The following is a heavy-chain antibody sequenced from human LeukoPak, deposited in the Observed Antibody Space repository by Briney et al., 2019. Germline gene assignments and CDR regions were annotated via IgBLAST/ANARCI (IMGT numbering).Heavy chain of an antibody. Sequence: GGSLRLSCTASGFTFSTYNMNWVRQAPGKGLEWVSYISSSTTTISYADSVKGRFTISRDNAKNSLYLQMNNLRAEDTAVYYCAKPGCSGGSCGYFDYWGQGTLVTVSS. CDR1: GFTFSTYN. V-gene: IGHV3-48*04. CDR2: ISSSTTTI. CDR3: AKPGCSGGSCGYFDY. D-gene: IGHD2-15*01. J-gene: IGHJ4*02.